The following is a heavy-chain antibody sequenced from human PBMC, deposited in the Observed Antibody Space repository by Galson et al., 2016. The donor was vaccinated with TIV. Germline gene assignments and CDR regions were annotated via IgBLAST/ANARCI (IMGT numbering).Heavy chain of an antibody. CDR1: GGTFISYT. Sequence: SVKVSCKASGGTFISYTLSRVRQAPGQGLEWMGRIIPVLGMTNYAQKFQGRVTITADRFTGTAYLELSSLKPGDTAVYYCARADSVDISSTEYWGQGTLVTVSS. CDR3: ARADSVDISSTEY. J-gene: IGHJ4*02. D-gene: IGHD3-9*01. V-gene: IGHV1-69*02. CDR2: IIPVLGMT.